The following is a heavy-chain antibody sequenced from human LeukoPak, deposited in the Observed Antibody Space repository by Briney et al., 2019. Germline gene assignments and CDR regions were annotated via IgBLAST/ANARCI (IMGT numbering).Heavy chain of an antibody. CDR3: ARDEIGRGYSYGYVDY. J-gene: IGHJ4*02. CDR2: IKQDGSEK. Sequence: HPGGSLRLSCAASGFAFSSYWMSWVRQAPGKGLEWVANIKQDGSEKYYVDSVKGRFTISRDNAKNSLYLQMNSLRAEDTAVYYCARDEIGRGYSYGYVDYWGQGTLVTVSS. D-gene: IGHD5-18*01. V-gene: IGHV3-7*03. CDR1: GFAFSSYW.